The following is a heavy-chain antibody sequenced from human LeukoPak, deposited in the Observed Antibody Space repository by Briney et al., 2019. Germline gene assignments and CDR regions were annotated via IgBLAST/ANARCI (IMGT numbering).Heavy chain of an antibody. D-gene: IGHD6-25*01. V-gene: IGHV4-4*07. J-gene: IGHJ4*02. Sequence: SETLSLTCTVSGGSISSYYWSWIRQPAGKGLEWIGRIYTSGSTNYNPSLKSRVTMSVDTSKNQFSLKLSSVTAAATAVYYCAREGRALADLPTSDYWGQGTLVTVSS. CDR3: AREGRALADLPTSDY. CDR2: IYTSGST. CDR1: GGSISSYY.